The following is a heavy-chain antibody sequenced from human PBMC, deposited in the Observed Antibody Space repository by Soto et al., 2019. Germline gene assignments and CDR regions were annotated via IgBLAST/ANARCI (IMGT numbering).Heavy chain of an antibody. CDR1: GGSITRGGYY. J-gene: IGHJ5*02. CDR2: IYNSGTT. CDR3: ARDPAP. V-gene: IGHV4-31*03. Sequence: QVQLQESGPGLVKPSETLSLTCTVSGGSITRGGYYWSWIGQHPGKGLEWIGYIYNSGTTYYNPSLKSRVTISVDTSKNQFSLKLTSVTAADTAVYYCARDPAPWGQGTLVTVSS.